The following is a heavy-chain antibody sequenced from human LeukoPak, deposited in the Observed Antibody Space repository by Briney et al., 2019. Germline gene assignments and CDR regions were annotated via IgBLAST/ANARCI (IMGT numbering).Heavy chain of an antibody. CDR2: IYYSGST. CDR1: GGSISSYY. J-gene: IGHJ6*03. Sequence: PETLSLTCTVSGGSISSYYWSWIRQPPGKGLEWIGYIYYSGSTNYNPSLKSRVTISVDTSKNQFSLKLSSVTAADTAVYYCARARYYYYYYMDVWGKGTTVTISS. V-gene: IGHV4-59*01. CDR3: ARARYYYYYYMDV.